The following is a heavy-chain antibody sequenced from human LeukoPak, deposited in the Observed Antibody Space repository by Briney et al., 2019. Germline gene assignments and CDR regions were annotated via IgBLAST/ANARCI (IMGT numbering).Heavy chain of an antibody. D-gene: IGHD3-10*01. CDR2: INPNSGGT. V-gene: IGHV1-2*02. CDR1: GYTFTGYY. Sequence: GASVKVSCKASGYTFTGYYMHWVRQAPGQGLEWMGWINPNSGGTNYAQKFQGRVTMTRDTSISTAYMELSRLRSDDTAVYYCARDPYYGSGSSDYWGQGTLVTVSS. J-gene: IGHJ4*02. CDR3: ARDPYYGSGSSDY.